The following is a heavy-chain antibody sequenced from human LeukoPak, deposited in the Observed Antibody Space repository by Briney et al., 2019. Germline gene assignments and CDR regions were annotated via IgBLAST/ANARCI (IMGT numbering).Heavy chain of an antibody. CDR3: ARGGLVRGVIRYAFDY. D-gene: IGHD3-10*01. J-gene: IGHJ4*02. Sequence: PGGTLRLSCAASGFTFSSYGMNWVRQAPGKGLEWVSSIHKSGAHTDHADSVKGRVTISRDNSKNTLYLQMNNMKVEDTAVYYCARGGLVRGVIRYAFDYWGQGTLVTVSS. V-gene: IGHV3-23*01. CDR1: GFTFSSYG. CDR2: IHKSGAHT.